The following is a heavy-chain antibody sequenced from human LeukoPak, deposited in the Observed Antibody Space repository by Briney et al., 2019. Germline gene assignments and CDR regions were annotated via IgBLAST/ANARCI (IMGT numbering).Heavy chain of an antibody. V-gene: IGHV1-2*04. D-gene: IGHD2-2*02. Sequence: RASVKVSCKASGYTFTGYYMHWVRQAPGQGLEWMGWINPNSGGTNYAQKFQGWVTMTRDTSISTAYMELSRLRSDDTAVYFCARSDCSSATCYTPTVWFDPWGQGTQVTVSS. CDR2: INPNSGGT. CDR1: GYTFTGYY. J-gene: IGHJ5*02. CDR3: ARSDCSSATCYTPTVWFDP.